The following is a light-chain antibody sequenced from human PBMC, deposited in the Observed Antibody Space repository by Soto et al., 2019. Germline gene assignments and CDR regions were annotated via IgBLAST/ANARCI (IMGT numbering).Light chain of an antibody. CDR2: WAS. J-gene: IGKJ2*01. Sequence: DIVMTQSPDSLAVSLGERATINCKSSQSVLYSSNNKNYLAWYQQKPGQPPNLLIYWASTRESGVPDRFSGSGGGTDYTLTISSRQAEDAAVYYCQQYYSTPPYTFGQGTKLEIK. CDR1: QSVLYSSNNKNY. V-gene: IGKV4-1*01. CDR3: QQYYSTPPYT.